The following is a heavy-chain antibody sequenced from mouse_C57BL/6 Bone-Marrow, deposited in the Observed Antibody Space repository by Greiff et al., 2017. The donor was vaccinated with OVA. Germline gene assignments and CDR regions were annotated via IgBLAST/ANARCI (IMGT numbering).Heavy chain of an antibody. Sequence: EVHLVESGGGLVKPGGSLKLSCAASGFTFSDYGMHWVRQAPEKGLEWVAYISSGSSTIYYADTVKGRFTISRDNAKNTLFLQMTSLRSEDTAMYYCARGADCYFDYWGQGTTLTVSS. CDR3: ARGADCYFDY. D-gene: IGHD2-13*01. J-gene: IGHJ2*01. CDR2: ISSGSSTI. CDR1: GFTFSDYG. V-gene: IGHV5-17*01.